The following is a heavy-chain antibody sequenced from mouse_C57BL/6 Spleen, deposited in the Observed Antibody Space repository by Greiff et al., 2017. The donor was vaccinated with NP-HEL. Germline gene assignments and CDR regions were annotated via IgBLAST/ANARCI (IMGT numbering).Heavy chain of an antibody. Sequence: QVQLKQPGTELVKPGASVKLSCKASGYTFTSYWMHWVKQRPGQGLEWIGNIYPSNGGTNYNEKFKSKATLTVDKSSSTAYMQLSSLTSADSAVYYGARGYYGSSHYFDDWGQGTTLTVSS. CDR1: GYTFTSYW. CDR2: IYPSNGGT. CDR3: ARGYYGSSHYFDD. J-gene: IGHJ2*01. D-gene: IGHD1-1*01. V-gene: IGHV1-53*01.